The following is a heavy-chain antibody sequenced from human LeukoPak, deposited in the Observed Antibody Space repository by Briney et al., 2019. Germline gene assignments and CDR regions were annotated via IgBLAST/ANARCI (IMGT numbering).Heavy chain of an antibody. CDR1: GFAFSTYA. CDR3: AKARGSSVYEQFDY. J-gene: IGHJ4*02. V-gene: IGHV3-23*01. CDR2: ISTSGRAT. D-gene: IGHD5/OR15-5a*01. Sequence: GGSLRLSCAASGFAFSTYAMTWVRQAPEKGLQWVSTISTSGRATYYADSVEGRFTISRDNSKNTLYMQMNSLRADDTAVYYCAKARGSSVYEQFDYWGQGTQVTVSP.